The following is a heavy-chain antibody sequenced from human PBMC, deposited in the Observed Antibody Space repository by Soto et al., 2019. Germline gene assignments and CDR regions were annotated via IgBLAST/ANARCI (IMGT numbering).Heavy chain of an antibody. V-gene: IGHV3-33*01. Sequence: GGSLRLSCAASGFTFSSYGMHWVRQAPGKGLEWVAVIWYDGSNKYYADSVKGRFTISRDNSKNTLYLQMNSLRAEDTAVYYCARDTLAAQPQGYGMDVWGQGTTVTVSS. CDR1: GFTFSSYG. CDR2: IWYDGSNK. CDR3: ARDTLAAQPQGYGMDV. D-gene: IGHD6-13*01. J-gene: IGHJ6*02.